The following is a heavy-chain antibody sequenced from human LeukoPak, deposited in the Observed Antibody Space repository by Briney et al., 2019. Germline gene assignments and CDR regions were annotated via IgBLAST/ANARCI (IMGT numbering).Heavy chain of an antibody. CDR3: ARFNYDFWSGYYTDAFDI. J-gene: IGHJ3*02. CDR1: GGSISSGGYY. D-gene: IGHD3-3*01. V-gene: IGHV4-31*03. CDR2: IYYSGST. Sequence: SETLSLTYTVSGGSISSGGYYWSWIRQHPGKGLEWIGYIYYSGSTYYNPSLKSRVTISVDTSKNQFSLKLSSVTAADTAVYYCARFNYDFWSGYYTDAFDIWGQGTMVTVSS.